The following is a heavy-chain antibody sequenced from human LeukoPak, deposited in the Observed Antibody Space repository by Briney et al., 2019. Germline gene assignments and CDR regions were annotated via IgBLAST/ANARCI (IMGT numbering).Heavy chain of an antibody. J-gene: IGHJ4*02. V-gene: IGHV4-59*05. D-gene: IGHD6-13*01. CDR3: ARRAAGTGGVRYFDY. Sequence: SETLSLTCTVSSDSINSYYWSWIRQPPGKGLEWIGSIYYSGSTYYNPSLKSRVTISVDTSKNQFSLKLSSVTAADTAVYYCARRAAGTGGVRYFDYWGQGTLVTVSS. CDR1: SDSINSYY. CDR2: IYYSGST.